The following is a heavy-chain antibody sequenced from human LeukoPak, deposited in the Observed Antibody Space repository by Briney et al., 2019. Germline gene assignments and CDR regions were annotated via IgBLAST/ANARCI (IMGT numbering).Heavy chain of an antibody. Sequence: TGGSLRLSCAASGFTFSDYAMSWVRQAPGNGLEWVSSVSGSGGRTYYADSVKGRFTISRDNAKNSLYLQMNSLRAEDTAVYYCARGPGYCSGGSCPWDYYYYYMDVWGKGTTVTVSS. J-gene: IGHJ6*03. D-gene: IGHD2-15*01. CDR2: VSGSGGRT. V-gene: IGHV3-23*01. CDR3: ARGPGYCSGGSCPWDYYYYYMDV. CDR1: GFTFSDYA.